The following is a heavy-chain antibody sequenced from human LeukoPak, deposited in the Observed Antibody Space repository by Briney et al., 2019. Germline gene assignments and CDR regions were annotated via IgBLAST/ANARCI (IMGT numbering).Heavy chain of an antibody. CDR2: INHSGST. Sequence: SETLSLTCAVYGGSFSGYYWSWIRQPPGKGLEWIGEINHSGSTNYNPSLKSRVTISVDTSKNQFSLKLSSVTAGDTAVYYCARGTLRYFDWLLAPPFGYGMDVWGQGTTVTVSS. CDR1: GGSFSGYY. V-gene: IGHV4-34*01. D-gene: IGHD3-9*01. CDR3: ARGTLRYFDWLLAPPFGYGMDV. J-gene: IGHJ6*02.